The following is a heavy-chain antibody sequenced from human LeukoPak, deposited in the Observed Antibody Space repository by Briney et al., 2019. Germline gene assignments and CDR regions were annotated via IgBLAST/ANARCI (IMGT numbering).Heavy chain of an antibody. CDR3: ATTLGYTGYDWGWFSDYYMAV. V-gene: IGHV4-34*01. J-gene: IGHJ6*03. Sequence: SETLSLTCAVYGGSLSAYYATWLRQAPGKGLEWIGEINLKGSSVYSESLRGRVTISVDAARNQISLKMTSVTAADAGTYYCATTLGYTGYDWGWFSDYYMAVWGTGTRVTVSS. CDR1: GGSLSAYY. D-gene: IGHD5-12*01. CDR2: INLKGSS.